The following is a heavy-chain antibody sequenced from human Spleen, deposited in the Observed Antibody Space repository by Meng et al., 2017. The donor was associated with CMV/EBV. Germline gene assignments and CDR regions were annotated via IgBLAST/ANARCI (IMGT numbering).Heavy chain of an antibody. V-gene: IGHV4-39*01. D-gene: IGHD2-2*01. Sequence: ESLKISCTVSGDSISSTSYYWGWIRQPPGKGLEWIGSIFYLGTTFYNPSLNGRVTISVDTSKRQFSLRLSSVTAADTALYFCARFSSGYATYHHIRQIDYWGQGTLVTVSS. CDR2: IFYLGTT. CDR3: ARFSSGYATYHHIRQIDY. J-gene: IGHJ4*02. CDR1: GDSISSTSYY.